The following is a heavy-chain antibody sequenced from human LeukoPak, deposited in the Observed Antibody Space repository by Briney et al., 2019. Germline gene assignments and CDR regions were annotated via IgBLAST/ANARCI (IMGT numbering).Heavy chain of an antibody. D-gene: IGHD1-26*01. CDR1: GFTFSSDA. CDR3: AKDQGNSGSFVY. CDR2: ISGSGGST. Sequence: GGSLRLSCAASGFTFSSDAMSWVRQAPGKGLEWVSAISGSGGSTYYADSVKGRFTISIDNSKNTLFPQMNSLRAEDTAVNYCAKDQGNSGSFVYWGQGTLVTVSS. J-gene: IGHJ4*02. V-gene: IGHV3-23*01.